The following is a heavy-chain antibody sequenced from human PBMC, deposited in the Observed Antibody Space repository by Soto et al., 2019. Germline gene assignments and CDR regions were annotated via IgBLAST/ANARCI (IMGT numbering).Heavy chain of an antibody. J-gene: IGHJ4*02. V-gene: IGHV4-34*01. CDR1: GGSFSGYY. CDR2: INHSGST. Sequence: QVQLQQWGAGLLKPSETLSLTCAVYGGSFSGYYWSWIRQPPGKGLEWIGEINHSGSTNYNPSLKSRVTISVDTSKNQFSLKLSSVTAADTAVYYCPRSNNSPPPFDYWGQGTLVTVSS. CDR3: PRSNNSPPPFDY.